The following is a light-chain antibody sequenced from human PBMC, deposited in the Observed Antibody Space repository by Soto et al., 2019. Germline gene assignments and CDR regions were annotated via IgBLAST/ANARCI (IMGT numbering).Light chain of an antibody. CDR2: GAS. J-gene: IGKJ1*01. CDR3: QQYNTYSRT. CDR1: QTIMTY. Sequence: DIQMTQSPSSLSGSVVEQVTITCRASQTIMTYLNWYQLKPGKPPRLLIYGASSLESGVPSRFSGTGSGTEFTLTISSLQPDDFATYYCQQYNTYSRTFGQGTKVDIK. V-gene: IGKV1-5*01.